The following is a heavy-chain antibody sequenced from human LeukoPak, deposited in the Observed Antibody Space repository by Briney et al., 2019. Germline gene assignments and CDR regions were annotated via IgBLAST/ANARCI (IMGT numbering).Heavy chain of an antibody. CDR2: VNTNTGNP. J-gene: IGHJ4*02. CDR1: GYTFTSYA. V-gene: IGHV7-4-1*02. CDR3: TRQGPGYCSSTSCYGVDC. D-gene: IGHD2-2*01. Sequence: ASVKVSCKASGYTFTSYAMNWVRQAPGQGLEWMGWVNTNTGNPTYAQGFTGRFVFSLDTSVSTAYLQISSLKAEDTAVYYCTRQGPGYCSSTSCYGVDCWGQGTLVTVSS.